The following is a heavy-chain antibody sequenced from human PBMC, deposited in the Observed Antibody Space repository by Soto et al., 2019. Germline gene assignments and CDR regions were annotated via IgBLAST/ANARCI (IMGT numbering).Heavy chain of an antibody. J-gene: IGHJ4*02. CDR1: GGSFSGYY. CDR2: INHSGST. V-gene: IGHV4-34*01. CDR3: ARGRKYCSSTSCQTYYFDY. D-gene: IGHD2-2*01. Sequence: SETLSLTCAVYGGSFSGYYWSWIRQPPGKGLEWIGEINHSGSTNYNPSLKSRVTISVDTSKNQFSLKLSSVTAADTAVYYCARGRKYCSSTSCQTYYFDYWGQGTLVTVSS.